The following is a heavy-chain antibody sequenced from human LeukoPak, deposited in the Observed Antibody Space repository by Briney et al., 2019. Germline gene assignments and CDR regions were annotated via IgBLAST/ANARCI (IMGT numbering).Heavy chain of an antibody. Sequence: GESLKIACKGSGYSFPTYWIAWVRQMPGKGLEWMGIIYPDESNIRYSPSFQGQVTISADKSISTAYLQWSSLKAPDTAMYYCARPPSRGYSSSFEYWGQGTLVTVSS. D-gene: IGHD2-2*03. J-gene: IGHJ4*02. CDR3: ARPPSRGYSSSFEY. V-gene: IGHV5-51*01. CDR1: GYSFPTYW. CDR2: IYPDESNI.